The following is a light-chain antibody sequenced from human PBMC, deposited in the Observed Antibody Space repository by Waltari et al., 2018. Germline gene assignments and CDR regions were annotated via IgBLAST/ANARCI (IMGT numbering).Light chain of an antibody. Sequence: SLLHTDGRTYLYWFLQKPGQPPQLLIYEGSKRFSGVPDRFSGSGSGTDFTLRISRVEAEDVGVYYCMQSLQLSMWTFGQGTKVEIK. V-gene: IGKV2D-29*01. CDR2: EGS. CDR3: MQSLQLSMWT. CDR1: SLLHTDGRTY. J-gene: IGKJ1*01.